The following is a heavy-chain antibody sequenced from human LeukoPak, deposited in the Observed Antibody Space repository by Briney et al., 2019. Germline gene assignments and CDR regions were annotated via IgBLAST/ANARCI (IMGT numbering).Heavy chain of an antibody. D-gene: IGHD3-22*01. Sequence: GGSLRLSCAVSGFTFSSYWMHWVRQAPGKGLLWVSHINSDGSGTSYADSVKGRFTVSRDNAKNTLYLQMNSLRAEDTAVYYCAKTTSTDYYDSSGLDYWGQGTLVTVSS. CDR1: GFTFSSYW. CDR3: AKTTSTDYYDSSGLDY. CDR2: INSDGSGT. V-gene: IGHV3-74*01. J-gene: IGHJ4*02.